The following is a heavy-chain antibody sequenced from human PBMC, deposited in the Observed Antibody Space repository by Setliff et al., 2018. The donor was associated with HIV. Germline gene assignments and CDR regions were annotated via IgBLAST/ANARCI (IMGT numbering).Heavy chain of an antibody. J-gene: IGHJ4*02. CDR1: DSGTYY. CDR3: ARAAAGNTGPFDL. V-gene: IGHV4-4*07. Sequence: PSETLSLTCTVSDSGTYYWSWIRQPAGKGLEWIGRVSSRGDTNYNPSLKSRVTMSVDTSKNQFSLKLTSVTASDTAVYYCARAAAGNTGPFDLWGQGTPVTVSS. D-gene: IGHD4-17*01. CDR2: VSSRGDT.